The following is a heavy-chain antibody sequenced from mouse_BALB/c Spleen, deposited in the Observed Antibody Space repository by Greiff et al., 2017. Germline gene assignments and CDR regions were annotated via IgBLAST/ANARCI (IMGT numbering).Heavy chain of an antibody. CDR2: IWSGGST. J-gene: IGHJ3*01. Sequence: QVQLKESGPGLVQPSQSLSITCTVSGFSLTRYGVHWVRQSPGKGLEWLGVIWSGGSTDYNAAFISRLSISKDNSKSQVFFKMNSLQANDTAIYYCARKGRNYDYGFAYWGQGTLVTVSA. V-gene: IGHV2-2*02. CDR3: ARKGRNYDYGFAY. CDR1: GFSLTRYG. D-gene: IGHD2-4*01.